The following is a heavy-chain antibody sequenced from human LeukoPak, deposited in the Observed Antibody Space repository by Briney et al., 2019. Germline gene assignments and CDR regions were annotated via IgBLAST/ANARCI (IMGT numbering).Heavy chain of an antibody. CDR3: AKLHNLNCDY. CDR1: GFTFSSYA. V-gene: IGHV3-23*01. CDR2: ISGSGGST. Sequence: GGSLRLSCAASGFTFSSYAMSWVRQAPGKGLEWVSAISGSGGSTYYADSVKGRFTISRDSSKNTLYLQMNNLRPEDTAVYYCAKLHNLNCDYWGLGTLVTVSS. D-gene: IGHD1-14*01. J-gene: IGHJ4*02.